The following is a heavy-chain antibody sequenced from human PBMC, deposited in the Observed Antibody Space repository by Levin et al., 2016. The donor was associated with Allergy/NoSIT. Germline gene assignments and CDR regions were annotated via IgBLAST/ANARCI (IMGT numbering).Heavy chain of an antibody. Sequence: ASVKVSCKASGYTFTSYGISWVRQAPGQGLEWMGWISAYNGNTNYAQKLQGRVTMTTDTSTSTAYMELRSLRSDDTAVYYCARFRAGRYYDSSGYPYYYYYGMDVWGQGTTVTVSS. CDR1: GYTFTSYG. J-gene: IGHJ6*02. CDR3: ARFRAGRYYDSSGYPYYYYYGMDV. D-gene: IGHD3-22*01. V-gene: IGHV1-18*01. CDR2: ISAYNGNT.